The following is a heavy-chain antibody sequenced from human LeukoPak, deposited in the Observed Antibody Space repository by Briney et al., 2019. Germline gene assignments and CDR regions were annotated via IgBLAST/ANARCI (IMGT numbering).Heavy chain of an antibody. CDR3: AREVATITVAAAGGIDY. J-gene: IGHJ4*02. Sequence: SETLSLTCIVSGYSISSGYYWGWIRQPPGKGLEWIGSIYYSVNSFYNPSLKSRVTISVDTSKNQFSLKLNSVTAADTAVYYCAREVATITVAAAGGIDYWGQGTLVTVSS. CDR2: IYYSVNS. V-gene: IGHV4-38-2*02. D-gene: IGHD5-12*01. CDR1: GYSISSGYY.